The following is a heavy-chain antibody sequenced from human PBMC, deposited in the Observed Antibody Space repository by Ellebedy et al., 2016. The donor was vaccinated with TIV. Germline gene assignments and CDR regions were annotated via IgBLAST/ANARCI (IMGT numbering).Heavy chain of an antibody. CDR2: IWYDGSNK. V-gene: IGHV3-33*08. Sequence: GESLKISCAASGFTFSSYGMHWVRQAPGKGLEWVAIIWYDGSNKYYADSVKGRLTISRDNSKNSLYLQMNSLRAEDTAVYYCARVARGYNYGWAMDVWGQGTTVTVSS. D-gene: IGHD5-18*01. CDR3: ARVARGYNYGWAMDV. J-gene: IGHJ6*02. CDR1: GFTFSSYG.